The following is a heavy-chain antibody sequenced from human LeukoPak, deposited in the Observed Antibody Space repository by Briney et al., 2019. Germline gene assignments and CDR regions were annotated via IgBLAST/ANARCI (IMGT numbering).Heavy chain of an antibody. V-gene: IGHV4-31*03. J-gene: IGHJ4*02. D-gene: IGHD2-2*01. CDR3: ASSIVVVPAAEYYFDY. CDR1: GGSISSGGYY. CDR2: IYYSGST. Sequence: PSETLSLTCTVSGGSISSGGYYWRWIRQHPGKGLEWIGYIYYSGSTYYNPSLKSRVTISVDTSKNQFSLKLSSVTAADTAVYYCASSIVVVPAAEYYFDYWGQGTLVTVSS.